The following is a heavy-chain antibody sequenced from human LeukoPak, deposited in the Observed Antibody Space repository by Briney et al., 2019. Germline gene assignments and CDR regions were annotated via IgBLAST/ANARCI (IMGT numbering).Heavy chain of an antibody. CDR2: IYYSGIT. Sequence: SETLSLTCTVSGGSISSNAYHWGWIRQPPGKGLEWVGTIYYSGITYYNLSLKSRVTISVNTSKNQFSLKLSSVTAADTAVYYCARQTGSGLFILPGGQGTLVTVSS. CDR3: ARQTGSGLFILP. V-gene: IGHV4-39*01. D-gene: IGHD3/OR15-3a*01. CDR1: GGSISSNAYH. J-gene: IGHJ4*02.